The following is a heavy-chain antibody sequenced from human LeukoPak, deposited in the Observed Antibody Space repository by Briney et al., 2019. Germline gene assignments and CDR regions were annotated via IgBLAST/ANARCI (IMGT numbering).Heavy chain of an antibody. Sequence: GASVKVSCKASGYTFTGYYIHWVRQAPGQGLEWMGWINPNSGGTNYAQKVQGRVTMTTDTSTSTAYMELRSLRSDDTAVYYCARDDYGDYVSYFLHWGQGTLVIVSS. CDR1: GYTFTGYY. CDR2: INPNSGGT. CDR3: ARDDYGDYVSYFLH. J-gene: IGHJ1*01. D-gene: IGHD4-17*01. V-gene: IGHV1-2*02.